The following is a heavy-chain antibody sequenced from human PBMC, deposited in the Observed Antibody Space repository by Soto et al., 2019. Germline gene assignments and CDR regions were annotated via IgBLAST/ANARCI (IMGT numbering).Heavy chain of an antibody. CDR1: GFTFSSYA. CDR3: AKDGAPYYYDSSGYCDY. D-gene: IGHD3-22*01. CDR2: ISGSGGST. V-gene: IGHV3-23*01. J-gene: IGHJ4*02. Sequence: LRLSCAASGFTFSSYAMSWVRQAPGKGLEWVSAISGSGGSTYYADSVKGRFTISRDNSKNTLYLQMNSLRAEDTAVYYCAKDGAPYYYDSSGYCDYWGQGTLVTVSS.